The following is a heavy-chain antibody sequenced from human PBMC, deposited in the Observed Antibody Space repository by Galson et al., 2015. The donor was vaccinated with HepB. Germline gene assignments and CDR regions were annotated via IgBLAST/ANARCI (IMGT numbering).Heavy chain of an antibody. V-gene: IGHV3-9*01. CDR3: AKAQPLSSARFDP. D-gene: IGHD2-2*01. J-gene: IGHJ5*02. Sequence: SLILSCAASGFTFDDFARHWVRQAPGKGLEWVSGITWNRNTIGYADSVRGRFTISRDNVKNSLYLQMNSLRPEDTAFYYCAKAQPLSSARFDPSGQGTLVTVSS. CDR2: ITWNRNTI. CDR1: GFTFDDFA.